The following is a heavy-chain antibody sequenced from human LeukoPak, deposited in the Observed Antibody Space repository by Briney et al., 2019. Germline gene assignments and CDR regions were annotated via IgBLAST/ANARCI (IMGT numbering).Heavy chain of an antibody. CDR3: ARDNYYGSGGNWFDP. V-gene: IGHV3-21*01. CDR1: GFTLSSYS. J-gene: IGHJ5*02. Sequence: GGSLRLSCAASGFTLSSYSMNWVRQAPGKGLEWVSSISSSSSYIYYADSVKGRFTISRDNAKNSLYLQMNSLRAEDTAVYYCARDNYYGSGGNWFDPWGQGTLVTVSS. CDR2: ISSSSSYI. D-gene: IGHD3-10*01.